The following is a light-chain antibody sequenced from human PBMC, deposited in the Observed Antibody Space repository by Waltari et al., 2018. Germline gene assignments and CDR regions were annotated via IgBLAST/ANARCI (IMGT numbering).Light chain of an antibody. J-gene: IGLJ3*02. CDR2: DDD. CDR1: SSSIGAGYH. V-gene: IGLV1-40*01. CDR3: QSFDSSRGGSWV. Sequence: QSVLTQPPSVSGAPGQRVPIPCPGGSSSIGAGYHVPWHQHLPGTPPKLLIYDDDKRPSGVPDRFSAATSAPSAALAITGLQAEDEADYYCQSFDSSRGGSWVFGGGTKLTVL.